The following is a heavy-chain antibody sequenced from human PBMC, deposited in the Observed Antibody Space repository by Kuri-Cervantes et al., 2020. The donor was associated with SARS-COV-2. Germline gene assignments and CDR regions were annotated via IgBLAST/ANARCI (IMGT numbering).Heavy chain of an antibody. CDR3: ARDRDGYNDFPFDY. D-gene: IGHD5-24*01. CDR2: IYHSGST. V-gene: IGHV4-30-2*01. J-gene: IGHJ4*02. CDR1: GGSISSGGYS. Sequence: SETLSLTCAVSGGSISSGGYSWSWIRQPPGKGLEWIVYIYHSGSTYYNPSLKSRVTISVDTSKNQFSLKLSSVTAADTAVYYCARDRDGYNDFPFDYWGQGTLVTVSS.